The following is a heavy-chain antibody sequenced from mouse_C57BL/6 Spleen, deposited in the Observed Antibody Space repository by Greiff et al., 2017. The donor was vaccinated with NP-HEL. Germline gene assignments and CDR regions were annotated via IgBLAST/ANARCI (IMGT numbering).Heavy chain of an antibody. D-gene: IGHD2-4*01. Sequence: VQLQQPGAELVMPGASVKLSCKASGYTFTSYWMHWVKQRPGQGLEWIGEIDPSDSYTNYNQKFKGKSTLTVDKSSSTAYMQLSSLTSEDSAVYYCARRHDYDWFAYWGQGTLVTVSA. V-gene: IGHV1-69*01. CDR2: IDPSDSYT. CDR1: GYTFTSYW. J-gene: IGHJ3*01. CDR3: ARRHDYDWFAY.